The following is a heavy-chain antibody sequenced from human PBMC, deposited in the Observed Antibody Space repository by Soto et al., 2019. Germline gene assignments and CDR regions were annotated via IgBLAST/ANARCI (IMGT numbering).Heavy chain of an antibody. CDR2: ISGSGGST. V-gene: IGHV3-23*01. D-gene: IGHD3-16*01. CDR3: GKCLGWGRYYYGMDV. Sequence: GGSLRLSCAASGFTFSSYAMSWVRQAPGKGLEWVSAISGSGGSTYYADSVKGRFTISRDNSKNTLYLQMNSLRAEDTAVYYCGKCLGWGRYYYGMDVWGQGTTVTVSS. J-gene: IGHJ6*02. CDR1: GFTFSSYA.